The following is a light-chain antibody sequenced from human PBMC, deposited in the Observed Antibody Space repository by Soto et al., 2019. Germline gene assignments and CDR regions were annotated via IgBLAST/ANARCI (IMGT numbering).Light chain of an antibody. CDR1: SSNIGSNT. V-gene: IGLV1-44*01. Sequence: QSVLTQPPSASGTPGQRVTISCSGSSSNIGSNTVNWYQQLPGTAPKLVIYSNNQRPSGVPDRFSGSKSGTSASLAISGLQSEDEADYYCVAWDDSLNGYVVFCVGTNVAVL. CDR2: SNN. J-gene: IGLJ2*01. CDR3: VAWDDSLNGYVV.